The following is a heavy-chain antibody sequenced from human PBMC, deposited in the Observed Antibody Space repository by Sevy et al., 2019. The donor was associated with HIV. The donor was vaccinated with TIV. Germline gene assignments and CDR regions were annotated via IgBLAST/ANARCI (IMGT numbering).Heavy chain of an antibody. CDR2: IYYSGST. Sequence: SETLSLTCTVSGGSISRNSHYWGWIRQPPGKGLEWIGSIYYSGSTYYNPSLKSRVTISGDTSKNQFSLKLSSVTAADTAVYYCATHALSITIFGVVTRNWFDPWGQGTLVTVSS. CDR1: GGSISRNSHY. J-gene: IGHJ5*02. CDR3: ATHALSITIFGVVTRNWFDP. V-gene: IGHV4-39*01. D-gene: IGHD3-3*01.